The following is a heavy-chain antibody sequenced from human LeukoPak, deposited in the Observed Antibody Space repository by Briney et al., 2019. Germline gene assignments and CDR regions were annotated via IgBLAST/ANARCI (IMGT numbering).Heavy chain of an antibody. Sequence: PGGSLRLSCAAYGFTFSSYWMHWVRQAPGKGLVWVSRSNGDGSTTNYADSVKGRFTISRDNAKNTLYLQINSLTAEDTAVYYCVRDLGGRSGHWGQGTLVTVSS. CDR1: GFTFSSYW. D-gene: IGHD1-26*01. CDR3: VRDLGGRSGH. CDR2: SNGDGSTT. V-gene: IGHV3-74*01. J-gene: IGHJ4*02.